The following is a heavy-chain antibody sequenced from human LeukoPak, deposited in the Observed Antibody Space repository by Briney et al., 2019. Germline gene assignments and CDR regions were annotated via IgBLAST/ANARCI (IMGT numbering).Heavy chain of an antibody. D-gene: IGHD5-18*01. Sequence: PGGSLRLACAASGFNFIGYSMSWVRGPPRKGVECVSSISSADNTYYADSVKGRFTVSRDNAGKSLYLQMDGLRPEDTAVYYCAREGYTYGHGVDFWGQGTLVTVSS. CDR1: GFNFIGYS. V-gene: IGHV3-69-1*01. J-gene: IGHJ4*02. CDR3: AREGYTYGHGVDF. CDR2: ISSADNT.